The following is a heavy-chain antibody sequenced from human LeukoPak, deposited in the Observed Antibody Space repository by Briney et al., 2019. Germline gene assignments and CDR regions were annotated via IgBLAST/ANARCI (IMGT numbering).Heavy chain of an antibody. J-gene: IGHJ4*02. CDR2: IYPADSNT. V-gene: IGHV5-51*01. D-gene: IGHD6-19*01. CDR1: GYGFTNYW. CDR3: ASSYSSGWFFDY. Sequence: GESLKISCKGSGYGFTNYWIGWVRQMPGKGLEWMGIIYPADSNTRYSPSFQGQVTISADKSISTAYLQWSSLTASGTAMYYCASSYSSGWFFDYWGQETLVTVSS.